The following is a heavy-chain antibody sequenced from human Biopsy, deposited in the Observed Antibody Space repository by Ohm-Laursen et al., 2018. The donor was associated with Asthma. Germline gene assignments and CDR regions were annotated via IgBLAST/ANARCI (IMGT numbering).Heavy chain of an antibody. Sequence: SLRLSCTASRFTYEMHWVRQAPGKGLEWVAVISYDGSSIYYADSVKGRFTISRDNSKNTLSLEMNSLRRDDTAVYFCARATVAAAGNDWGQGTLVTVSS. V-gene: IGHV3-30-3*01. CDR3: ARATVAAAGND. CDR2: ISYDGSSI. D-gene: IGHD6-13*01. J-gene: IGHJ4*02. CDR1: RFTYE.